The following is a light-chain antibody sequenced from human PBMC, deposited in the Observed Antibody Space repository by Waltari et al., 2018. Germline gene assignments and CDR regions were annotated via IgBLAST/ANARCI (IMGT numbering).Light chain of an antibody. CDR3: SSVVGNPISGI. V-gene: IGLV2-23*02. J-gene: IGLJ2*01. CDR1: SSDVGKYNL. CDR2: EVT. Sequence: QSALTQPASVSGSPGQSIIISCTGTSSDVGKYNLVSWYQQHPGKATRRIIYEVTKRPSGVSDRFSASKSCNTASLAISGLQTEDEADYYCSSVVGNPISGIFGGGTKLTVL.